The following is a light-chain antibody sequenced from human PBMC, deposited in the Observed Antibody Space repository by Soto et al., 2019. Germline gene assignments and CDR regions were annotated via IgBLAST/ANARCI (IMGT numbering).Light chain of an antibody. Sequence: DIQMTQSPSTLSASVGERVNITCRASQSIGTRLAWYQQKTGEGPTLLMYKATSLASSVPSRYSGSGSGEDTTLTISGVQAEDFVTYYCQQYNSYAFSFGPGTKVDI. CDR1: QSIGTR. J-gene: IGKJ3*01. CDR3: QQYNSYAFS. V-gene: IGKV1-5*03. CDR2: KAT.